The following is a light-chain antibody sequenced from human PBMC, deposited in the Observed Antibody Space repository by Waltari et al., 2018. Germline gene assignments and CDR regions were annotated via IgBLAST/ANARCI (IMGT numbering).Light chain of an antibody. J-gene: IGLJ3*02. CDR1: SSNIENNY. Sequence: QSVLTQPPSVSAAPGQRVTISCSGSSSNIENNYVSWYQQLPGTAPQLLIYDNNKRPSGIPDRFSGSKSGTSATLVITGLQTGDEADYYCGAWDTSLSTVMFGGGTKLTVL. CDR2: DNN. V-gene: IGLV1-51*01. CDR3: GAWDTSLSTVM.